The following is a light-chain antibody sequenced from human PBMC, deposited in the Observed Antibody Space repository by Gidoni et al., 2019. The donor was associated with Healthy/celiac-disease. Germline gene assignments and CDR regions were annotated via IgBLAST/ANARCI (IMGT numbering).Light chain of an antibody. CDR2: AAS. V-gene: IGKV3-11*01. CDR1: QSVSSY. J-gene: IGKJ3*01. Sequence: EMVFAETPATLSWSPGERATLSCRASQSVSSYLAWDQQKPGQAPRLLISAASNRATGIPASFRGSGSGTDFTLPISSLEPEDFAVYYCQQRSNWPSFTFGPGTNVDLK. CDR3: QQRSNWPSFT.